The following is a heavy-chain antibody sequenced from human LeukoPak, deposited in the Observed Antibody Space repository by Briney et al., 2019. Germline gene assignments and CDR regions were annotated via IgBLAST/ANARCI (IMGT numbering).Heavy chain of an antibody. Sequence: SETLSLTCTVSGGSISSYYWSWIRQPPGKGLEWIGYIYYSGSTNYNPSLKSRVTISVDTSKNQFSLKLSSVTAADTAVYYCARHRADYGDYLGVVPPFYYFDYWGQGTLVTVSS. J-gene: IGHJ4*02. CDR2: IYYSGST. CDR3: ARHRADYGDYLGVVPPFYYFDY. V-gene: IGHV4-59*08. CDR1: GGSISSYY. D-gene: IGHD4-17*01.